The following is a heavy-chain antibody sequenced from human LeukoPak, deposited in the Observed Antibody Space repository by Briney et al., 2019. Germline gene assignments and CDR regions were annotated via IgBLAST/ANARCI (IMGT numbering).Heavy chain of an antibody. CDR3: AKGEGYCSGGSCYSHGVFDY. D-gene: IGHD2-15*01. CDR1: GFTFSSYA. V-gene: IGHV3-23*01. CDR2: ISGSGGST. Sequence: GGSLSLSCAASGFTFSSYAMSWVRQAPGKGLEWVSAISGSGGSTYYADSVKGRFTISRDNSKNTLYLQMNSLRAEDTAVYYCAKGEGYCSGGSCYSHGVFDYWGQGTLVTVSS. J-gene: IGHJ4*02.